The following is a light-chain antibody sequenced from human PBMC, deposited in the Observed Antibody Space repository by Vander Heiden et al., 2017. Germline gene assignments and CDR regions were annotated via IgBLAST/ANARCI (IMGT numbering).Light chain of an antibody. J-gene: IGKJ2*01. CDR3: QQYSSSSYT. Sequence: EVVLTQSPGTLSLSPGEGATPACRASQSVSSNYLLWYQQKPGQAPRLLICATSSRATGIPDRFTGSGSGTDFTLTISRLEPEDVAVYYCQQYSSSSYTFGQGTKLEIK. V-gene: IGKV3-20*01. CDR2: ATS. CDR1: QSVSSNY.